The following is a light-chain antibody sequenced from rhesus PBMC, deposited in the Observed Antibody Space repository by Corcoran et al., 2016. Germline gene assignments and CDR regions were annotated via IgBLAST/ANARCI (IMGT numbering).Light chain of an antibody. Sequence: DIQMTQSPSSLSASVGDTVTITCRASQSISSWLAWYQQKPGKAPKLLIYKASSLKSGVPSRFSGSGSGPDFTLTISSLQSEDFATYYCLQHNSYPFTFGPGTKLDIK. J-gene: IGKJ3*01. CDR3: LQHNSYPFT. CDR1: QSISSW. V-gene: IGKV1-22*01. CDR2: KAS.